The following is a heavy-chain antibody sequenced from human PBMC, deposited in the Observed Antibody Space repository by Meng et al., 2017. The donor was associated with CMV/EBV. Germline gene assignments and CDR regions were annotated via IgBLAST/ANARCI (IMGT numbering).Heavy chain of an antibody. CDR1: GFTFNIYA. D-gene: IGHD1/OR15-1a*01. CDR3: ARSLTGTGYFFDY. CDR2: ISGNSGST. Sequence: ETLSLTCATSGFTFNIYAITWVRQAPGKGLEWVSSISGNSGSTYYADSVKGWFTISRDNSKNTLYLQMNSLRAEDTAVYYCARSLTGTGYFFDYWGQGTLVTVSS. V-gene: IGHV3-23*01. J-gene: IGHJ4*02.